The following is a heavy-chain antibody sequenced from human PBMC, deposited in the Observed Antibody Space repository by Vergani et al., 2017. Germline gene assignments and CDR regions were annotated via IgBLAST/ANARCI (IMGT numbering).Heavy chain of an antibody. D-gene: IGHD2-2*02. Sequence: QLQLQESGPGLVKPSETLSLTCTVSGGSISSSSYYWSWIRQPPGKGLEWIGYIYYSGSTNYNPSLKSRVTISVDTSKNQFSLKLSSVTAADTAVYYCARVGYCSSTSCYTENWFDPWGQGTLVTVSS. V-gene: IGHV4-61*01. CDR1: GGSISSSSYY. CDR2: IYYSGST. J-gene: IGHJ5*02. CDR3: ARVGYCSSTSCYTENWFDP.